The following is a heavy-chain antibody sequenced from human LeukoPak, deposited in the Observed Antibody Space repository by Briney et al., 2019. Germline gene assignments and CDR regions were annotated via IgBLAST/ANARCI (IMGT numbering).Heavy chain of an antibody. Sequence: SETLSLTCTVSGGSISSGNYYWSWIRQPPGKGLEWIGRIYTSGSTNYNPSLKSRVTISVDTSKNQFSLKLSSVTAADTAVYYCASGAPYGDYAGYWGQGTLVTVSS. CDR1: GGSISSGNYY. V-gene: IGHV4-61*02. CDR3: ASGAPYGDYAGY. CDR2: IYTSGST. J-gene: IGHJ4*02. D-gene: IGHD4-17*01.